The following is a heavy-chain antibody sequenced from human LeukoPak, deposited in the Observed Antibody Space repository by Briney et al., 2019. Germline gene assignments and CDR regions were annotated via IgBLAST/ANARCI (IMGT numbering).Heavy chain of an antibody. V-gene: IGHV1-46*01. J-gene: IGHJ5*02. D-gene: IGHD5-18*01. Sequence: GASVKVSCKASGYTFTSYYMHWVRQAPGQGLEWMGIINPSGGSTSYAQKFQGRVTMTRDTSTSTVYMGLSSLRSEDTAVYYCARAPRPGYSYGHGNNWFDPWGQGTLVTVSS. CDR3: ARAPRPGYSYGHGNNWFDP. CDR1: GYTFTSYY. CDR2: INPSGGST.